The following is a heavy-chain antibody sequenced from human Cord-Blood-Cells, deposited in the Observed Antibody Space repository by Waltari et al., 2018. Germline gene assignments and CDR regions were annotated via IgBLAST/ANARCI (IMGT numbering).Heavy chain of an antibody. J-gene: IGHJ6*02. CDR3: ARGRSSSWYEGYYYYYGMDV. CDR1: GYTFTSYD. Sequence: QVQLVQSGAEVKKPGASVKVSCKASGYTFTSYDINWVRQATGQGLEWMGWMNPSSGNTGYAQKFQGRVTMNRNTSISTAYMELSSLRSEDTAVYYCARGRSSSWYEGYYYYYGMDVWGQGTTVTVSS. V-gene: IGHV1-8*01. CDR2: MNPSSGNT. D-gene: IGHD6-13*01.